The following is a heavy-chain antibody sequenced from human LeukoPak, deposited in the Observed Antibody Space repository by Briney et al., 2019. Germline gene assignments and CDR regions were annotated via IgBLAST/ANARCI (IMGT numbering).Heavy chain of an antibody. Sequence: SETLSLTCTVSGGSISSGGYYWSWIRQPPGKGLEWIGYIYHSGSTYYNPSLKSRVTISVDRSKNQFSLKLSSVTAADTAVYYCARTGTTDYYYYYMDVWGKGTTVTVSS. J-gene: IGHJ6*03. CDR1: GGSISSGGYY. D-gene: IGHD1-7*01. V-gene: IGHV4-30-2*01. CDR2: IYHSGST. CDR3: ARTGTTDYYYYYMDV.